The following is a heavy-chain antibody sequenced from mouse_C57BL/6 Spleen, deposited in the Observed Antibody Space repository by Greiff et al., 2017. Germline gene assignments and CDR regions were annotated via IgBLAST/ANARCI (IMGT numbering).Heavy chain of an antibody. V-gene: IGHV1-80*01. J-gene: IGHJ3*01. D-gene: IGHD2-3*01. CDR1: GYAFSSYW. Sequence: VQLQQSGAELVKPGASVKISCKASGYAFSSYWMNWVKQRPGKGLEWIGQIYPGDGDTNYNGKFKGKATLTADKSSSTAYMHLSSLTSEDSAVYFCARGDDGYYWFAYWGQGTLVTVSA. CDR2: IYPGDGDT. CDR3: ARGDDGYYWFAY.